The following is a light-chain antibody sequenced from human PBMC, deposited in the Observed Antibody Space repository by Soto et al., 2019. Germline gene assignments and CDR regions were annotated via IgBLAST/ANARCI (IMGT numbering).Light chain of an antibody. J-gene: IGKJ1*01. CDR2: AAS. V-gene: IGKV3-20*01. CDR1: QSVSSNF. Sequence: EIVLTQSPGTLSLSPGARAPLSCRASQSVSSNFLAWYQQKPGQAPRLLIYAASNRATGIPDRFSGSGSGADFTLSISRLEPEDFAVYYCQQYDSSPWTFGQGTKVDIK. CDR3: QQYDSSPWT.